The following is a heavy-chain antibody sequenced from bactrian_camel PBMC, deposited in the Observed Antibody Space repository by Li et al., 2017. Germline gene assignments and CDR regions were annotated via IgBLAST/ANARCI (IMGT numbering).Heavy chain of an antibody. J-gene: IGHJ4*01. V-gene: IGHV3S61*01. CDR1: GYRHC. CDR2: ISSPVGTT. CDR3: AAHSGALCSDWTRYNT. Sequence: HVQLVESGGGSVQAGGSLRLSCAVSGYRHCVAWFRQVPGKAREGVASISSPVGTTYYRDDSLKGRFTISRDSAKNTVYHEIYGLEPGDTAMYYCAAHSGALCSDWTRYNTWGQGTQVTVS. D-gene: IGHD1*01.